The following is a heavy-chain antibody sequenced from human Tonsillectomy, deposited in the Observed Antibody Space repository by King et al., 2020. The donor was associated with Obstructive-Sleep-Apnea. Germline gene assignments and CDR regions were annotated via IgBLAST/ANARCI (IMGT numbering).Heavy chain of an antibody. CDR2: IYHSGST. CDR1: GGSISSSYW. Sequence: QLQESGPGLVKPSGTLSLTCAVSGGSISSSYWWSWVRQPPGKGLEWIGEIYHSGSTNYNPSLKSRVTISRHKSKNQFSLRLSSVTAADTAVYYCASSGSGWYDFQHWGQGTLVTVSS. CDR3: ASSGSGWYDFQH. V-gene: IGHV4-4*02. D-gene: IGHD6-19*01. J-gene: IGHJ1*01.